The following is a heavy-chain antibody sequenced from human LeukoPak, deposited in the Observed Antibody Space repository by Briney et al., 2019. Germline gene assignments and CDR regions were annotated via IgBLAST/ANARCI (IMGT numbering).Heavy chain of an antibody. CDR3: ARGGYGDYVY. J-gene: IGHJ4*02. D-gene: IGHD4-17*01. CDR2: IYYSGST. CDR1: GFTFSSYA. V-gene: IGHV4-59*01. Sequence: GSLRLSCAASGFTFSSYAMSWIRQPPGKGLEWIGYIYYSGSTNYNPSLKSRVTISVDTSKNQFSLKLSSVTAADTAVYYCARGGYGDYVYWGQGTLVTVSS.